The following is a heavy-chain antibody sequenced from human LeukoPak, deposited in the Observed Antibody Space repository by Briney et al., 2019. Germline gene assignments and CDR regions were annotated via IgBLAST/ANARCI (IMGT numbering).Heavy chain of an antibody. D-gene: IGHD6-25*01. V-gene: IGHV3-21*01. CDR3: ARDLGRGYGFYYYAMDV. CDR2: ISSSSSYI. CDR1: GFTFSSYS. Sequence: GGSLRLSCAASGFTFSSYSMNWVRQAPGKGLEWVSSISSSSSYIYYADSVKGRFTISRDNAKNSLYLQMNSLRAEDTAVYYCARDLGRGYGFYYYAMDVWGKGTTVTVSS. J-gene: IGHJ6*04.